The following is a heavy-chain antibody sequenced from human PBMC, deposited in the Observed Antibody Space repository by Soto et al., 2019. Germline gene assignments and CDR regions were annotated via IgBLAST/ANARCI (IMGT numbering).Heavy chain of an antibody. CDR2: IIPIFGTA. D-gene: IGHD3-3*01. CDR1: GGTFSSYA. V-gene: IGHV1-69*06. J-gene: IGHJ5*02. Sequence: QVQLVQSGAEVKKPGSSVKVSCKASGGTFSSYAISWVRQAPGQGLEWMGGIIPIFGTANYAQKFQGRVTITADKSTSTAYMELSSLRSEDTAVYYCARDRVTIFGVVINWFDPWGQGTLVTVSS. CDR3: ARDRVTIFGVVINWFDP.